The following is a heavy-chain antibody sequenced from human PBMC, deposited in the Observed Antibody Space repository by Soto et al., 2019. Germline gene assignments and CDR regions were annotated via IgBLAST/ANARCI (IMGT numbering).Heavy chain of an antibody. CDR2: ISSSSSYT. CDR1: GFTFSDYY. D-gene: IGHD2-2*01. J-gene: IGHJ6*02. V-gene: IGHV3-11*06. CDR3: ASSTSCYSVGPVCGMDV. Sequence: PGGSLRLSXAASGFTFSDYYMSWIRQAPGKGLEWVSYISSSSSYTNYADSVKGRFTISRDNAKNSLYLQMNSLGAEDTAVYYCASSTSCYSVGPVCGMDVWGQGTTVTVSS.